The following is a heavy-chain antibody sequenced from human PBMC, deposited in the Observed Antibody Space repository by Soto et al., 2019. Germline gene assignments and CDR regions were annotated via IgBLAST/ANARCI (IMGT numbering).Heavy chain of an antibody. CDR2: ISGSGYST. Sequence: EVQLLESGGGLVQPGGSLRLSCAASGFTFSSYAMSWVRQAPGKGLEWVSAISGSGYSTYYADSVKSRFTISRDNSKNTLYLQMNSLRAEDTAVYYCAKGRGYCTSTSCYVGSDYWGQGTLVTVSS. CDR1: GFTFSSYA. CDR3: AKGRGYCTSTSCYVGSDY. J-gene: IGHJ4*02. D-gene: IGHD2-2*01. V-gene: IGHV3-23*01.